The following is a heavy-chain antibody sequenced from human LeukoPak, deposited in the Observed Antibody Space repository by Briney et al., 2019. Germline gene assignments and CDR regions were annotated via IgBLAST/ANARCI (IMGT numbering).Heavy chain of an antibody. J-gene: IGHJ6*04. Sequence: SEALSLTCTVSGGSISSYYWSWIRKPAGKGLEWIGRIYTSGSTNYNPSLKSRVTMSVDTSKNQFSLKLSSVTAADTAVYYCASARTTAFMDVWGKGTTVTVSS. CDR2: IYTSGST. CDR3: ASARTTAFMDV. CDR1: GGSISSYY. V-gene: IGHV4-4*07. D-gene: IGHD2-2*01.